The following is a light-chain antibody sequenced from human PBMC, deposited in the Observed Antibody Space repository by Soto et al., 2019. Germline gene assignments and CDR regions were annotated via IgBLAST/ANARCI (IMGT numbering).Light chain of an antibody. CDR3: LQYNNYPPT. V-gene: IGKV1-5*03. J-gene: IGKJ1*01. CDR1: QSISSW. CDR2: KAS. Sequence: DIQMTQSPSTLSASVGDRVTITCRASQSISSWLAWYQQKPGKAPKLLIYKASTLKSGVPSRFSGSGSGTEFTLTISSLQPEDFATYYCLQYNNYPPTFGQGTKVDIK.